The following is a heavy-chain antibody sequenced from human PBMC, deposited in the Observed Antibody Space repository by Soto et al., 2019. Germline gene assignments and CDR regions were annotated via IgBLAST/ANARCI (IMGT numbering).Heavy chain of an antibody. CDR3: ARDLVEGDVPAA. V-gene: IGHV1-46*01. J-gene: IGHJ5*02. D-gene: IGHD2-2*01. CDR1: GYTFINFY. CDR2: INPNGGST. Sequence: ASVKVSCKASGYTFINFYMHWVRQAPGQGLEWMGMINPNGGSTIYAQKFQGRVTVTRDTSTSTAYMELSGLRSDDTAVYYCARDLVEGDVPAAWGQGTLVTVSS.